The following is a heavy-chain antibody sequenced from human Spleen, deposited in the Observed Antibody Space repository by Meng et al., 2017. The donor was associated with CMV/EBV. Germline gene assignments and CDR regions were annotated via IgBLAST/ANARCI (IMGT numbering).Heavy chain of an antibody. J-gene: IGHJ5*02. D-gene: IGHD1-7*01. CDR3: ARVPELQGWFDP. CDR2: IGHSGFT. Sequence: PQPPLSGPGSVGPASALAPTVCVSGGSIVTSVYNWGWIRQPPGKGLEWIGSIGHSGFTYYTPSLKSRVTVSIDTSRNQFSLWLTSVTAADTAVYYCARVPELQGWFDPWGQGTLVTVSS. CDR1: GGSIVTSVYN. V-gene: IGHV4-39*01.